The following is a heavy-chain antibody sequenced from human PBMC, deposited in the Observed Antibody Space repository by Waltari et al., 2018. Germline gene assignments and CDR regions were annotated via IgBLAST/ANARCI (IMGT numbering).Heavy chain of an antibody. V-gene: IGHV3-30*15. CDR2: ISFDGSK. D-gene: IGHD2-2*01. CDR3: AREGGTSGYSGYFDD. J-gene: IGHJ4*02. Sequence: PLVESGGGVVQPGRSLSLSCAAAGSAFSNHIIRWVRQAPGKGLEWVTAISFDGSKYYADSVEGRFTIAGDNSKSTIVLQMSSLRPEDTAVYYCAREGGTSGYSGYFDDWGQGTLVTVSS. CDR1: GSAFSNHI.